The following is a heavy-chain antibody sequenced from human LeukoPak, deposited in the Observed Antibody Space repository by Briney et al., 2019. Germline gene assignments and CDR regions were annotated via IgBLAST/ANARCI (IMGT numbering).Heavy chain of an antibody. Sequence: PSETLSLTCTVSGGSISSYYWSWIRQPPGKGLEWIGYIYNSGSTTYNPSLKSRVTISVDTSKNQFSLKLTSVTAADTAVYYCARGVNSGYFDYCGQGTLVTVSS. CDR3: ARGVNSGYFDY. V-gene: IGHV4-59*01. D-gene: IGHD1-26*01. J-gene: IGHJ4*02. CDR1: GGSISSYY. CDR2: IYNSGST.